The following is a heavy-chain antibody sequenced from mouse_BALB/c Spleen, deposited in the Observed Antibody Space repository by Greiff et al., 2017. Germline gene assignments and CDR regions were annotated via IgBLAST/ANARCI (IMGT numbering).Heavy chain of an antibody. CDR2: IYPGDGDT. V-gene: IGHV1-82*01. J-gene: IGHJ4*01. CDR1: GYAFSSSW. Sequence: VMLVESGPELVKPGASVKISCKASGYAFSSSWMNWVKQRPGQGLEWIGRIYPGDGDTNYNGKFKGKATLTADKSSSTAYMQLSSLTSVDSAVYFCARRYYYGSSYQAMDYWGQGTSVTVSS. D-gene: IGHD1-1*01. CDR3: ARRYYYGSSYQAMDY.